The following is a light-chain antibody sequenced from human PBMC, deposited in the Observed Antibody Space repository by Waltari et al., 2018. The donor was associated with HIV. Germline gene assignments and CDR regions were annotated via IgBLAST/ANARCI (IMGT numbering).Light chain of an antibody. CDR1: QVISNN. CDR3: QQYDILPYT. V-gene: IGKV1-33*01. CDR2: DAS. J-gene: IGKJ2*01. Sequence: DIPMTQSPSSLSASVGDRVTITCQASQVISNNLSWYQQKPGKAPKLLIYDASKLETGVPSRFSGSGSGTEFTFTIASLQPEDFAAYYCQQYDILPYTFGQGTYLEIK.